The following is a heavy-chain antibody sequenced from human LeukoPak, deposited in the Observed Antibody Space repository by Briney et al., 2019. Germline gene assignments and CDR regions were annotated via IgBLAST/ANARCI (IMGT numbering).Heavy chain of an antibody. Sequence: PGGSLRLSCVVSGFILSDYWMHWVRQVPGKGLVWVSRISPEGSGTTYGDSVKGRFTISRDSAKNTLYLQMNSLRAEDAAVYYCTRVLAGRSGLMDVWGRGTTVTVSS. CDR3: TRVLAGRSGLMDV. CDR1: GFILSDYW. CDR2: ISPEGSGT. V-gene: IGHV3-74*01. J-gene: IGHJ6*02. D-gene: IGHD2-8*02.